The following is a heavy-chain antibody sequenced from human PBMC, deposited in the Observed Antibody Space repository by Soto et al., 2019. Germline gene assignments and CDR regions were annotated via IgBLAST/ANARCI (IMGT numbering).Heavy chain of an antibody. CDR1: GGTFSSYA. J-gene: IGHJ5*02. CDR2: IIPIFGTA. Sequence: VASVKVSCKASGGTFSSYAISWVRQAPGQGLEWMGGIIPIFGTANYAQKFKGRVTITADESTSKAYMELSSLRSEVRSVYYCARGGWIREKWFDPWGQGTLVTVSS. CDR3: ARGGWIREKWFDP. V-gene: IGHV1-69*13. D-gene: IGHD5-18*01.